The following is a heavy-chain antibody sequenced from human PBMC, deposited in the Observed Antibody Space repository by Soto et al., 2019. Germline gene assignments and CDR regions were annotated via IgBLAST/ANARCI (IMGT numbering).Heavy chain of an antibody. J-gene: IGHJ6*02. CDR3: ARDHSMTTGTTWAIYGMDV. D-gene: IGHD4-4*01. V-gene: IGHV3-11*06. CDR2: ISSSSSYT. CDR1: GFTFSDYY. Sequence: NPGGSLRLSCAASGFTFSDYYMSWIRQAPGKGLEWVSYISSSSSYTNYADSVKGRFTISRDNAKNSLYLQMNSLRAEDTAVYYCARDHSMTTGTTWAIYGMDVWGQGTTVTVSS.